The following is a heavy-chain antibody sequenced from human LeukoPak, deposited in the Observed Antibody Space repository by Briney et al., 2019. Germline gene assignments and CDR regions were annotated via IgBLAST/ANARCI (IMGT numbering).Heavy chain of an antibody. J-gene: IGHJ4*02. CDR3: CVVVSWYFDY. CDR1: GFTFSGSA. CDR2: IRSKANSYAT. D-gene: IGHD2-21*01. V-gene: IGHV3-73*01. Sequence: GGSLRLSCAASGFTFSGSAMHWVRQASGKGLEWVGRIRSKANSYATAYAASVKGRFTISRDDSKNTAYLQMNSLRTEDTAVYYCCVVVSWYFDYWGQGTLVTVSS.